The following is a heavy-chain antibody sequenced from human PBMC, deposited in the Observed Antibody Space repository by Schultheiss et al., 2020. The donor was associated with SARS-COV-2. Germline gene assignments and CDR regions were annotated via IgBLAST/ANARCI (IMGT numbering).Heavy chain of an antibody. D-gene: IGHD2-21*01. Sequence: GGSLRLSCAASGFTFSSYAMSWVRQAPGKGLEWVSAISGSGGSTYYADSVKGRFTISRDNSKNTLYLQMNSLRAEDTAVYYCARVPHQAYCGGDCYYFDYWGQGTLVTVSS. CDR3: ARVPHQAYCGGDCYYFDY. CDR1: GFTFSSYA. CDR2: ISGSGGST. V-gene: IGHV3-23*01. J-gene: IGHJ4*02.